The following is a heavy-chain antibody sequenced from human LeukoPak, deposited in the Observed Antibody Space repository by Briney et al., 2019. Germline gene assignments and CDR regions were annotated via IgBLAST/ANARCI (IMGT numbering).Heavy chain of an antibody. Sequence: GSLRLSCVASGFTFSRYGMHWVRQAPGKGLEWVAVIWQDGSNEYYADSVKGRFTISRDNSKNTLYLQMNSLRAEDTAVYYCARDPIAAAASGGDSWAQGTLVTVSS. J-gene: IGHJ4*02. D-gene: IGHD6-13*01. CDR2: IWQDGSNE. V-gene: IGHV3-33*01. CDR3: ARDPIAAAASGGDS. CDR1: GFTFSRYG.